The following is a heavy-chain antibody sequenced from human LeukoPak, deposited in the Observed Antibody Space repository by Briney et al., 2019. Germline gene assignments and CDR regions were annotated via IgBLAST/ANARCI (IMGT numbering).Heavy chain of an antibody. CDR1: GFRFNSYA. V-gene: IGHV3-23*01. D-gene: IGHD3-10*01. Sequence: GGSLRLSCAASGFRFNSYAMSWVRQAPGKGLEWVSAISGSGGNTYYADSVKGRFTISRDNSKNTMYLQMNSLRADDTAIYYCAKDLTPGGYRGQGTLVTVSS. CDR3: AKDLTPGGY. J-gene: IGHJ4*02. CDR2: ISGSGGNT.